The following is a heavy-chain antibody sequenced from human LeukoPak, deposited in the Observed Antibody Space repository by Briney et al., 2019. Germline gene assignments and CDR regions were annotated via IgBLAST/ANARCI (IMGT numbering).Heavy chain of an antibody. CDR2: INSDGSWT. CDR1: NDE. Sequence: NDELHGVRQGLGKGLVWVSHINSDGSWTSYADSVKGRFTISKDNAKNTVYLQMNSLRAEDTAVYYCVSFYETYWGRGTLVTVSS. CDR3: VSFYETY. V-gene: IGHV3-74*01. J-gene: IGHJ4*02. D-gene: IGHD2/OR15-2a*01.